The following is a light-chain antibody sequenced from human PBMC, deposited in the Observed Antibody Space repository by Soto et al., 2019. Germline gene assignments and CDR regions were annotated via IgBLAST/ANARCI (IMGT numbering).Light chain of an antibody. CDR3: MQALQTPFT. J-gene: IGKJ3*01. CDR1: QSLLHSNGYNY. CDR2: LGS. Sequence: DIVMTQSPLSLPVTPGEPASISCRSSQSLLHSNGYNYLDWYLQKPGQSPQLLIYLGSNLASGDPDRFSGSGSGTDFTLKISRVEAEDVGVYYCMQALQTPFTFGPGTKVDIK. V-gene: IGKV2-28*01.